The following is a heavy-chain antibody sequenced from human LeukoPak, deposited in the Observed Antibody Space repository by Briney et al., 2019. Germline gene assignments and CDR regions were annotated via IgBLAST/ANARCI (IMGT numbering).Heavy chain of an antibody. CDR1: GFTFGSYA. D-gene: IGHD1-26*01. CDR2: VLSGGDIT. J-gene: IGHJ4*02. CDR3: AKDLISPRSVGSSEKLDY. Sequence: GRSLRLSCAASGFTFGSYAMHWVRQAPGKGLEWVSSVLSGGDITSYADSVRGRFTISRDNSKNTLYLEMSSLRAEDTAIYYCAKDLISPRSVGSSEKLDYWGQGTLVTVSS. V-gene: IGHV3-23*01.